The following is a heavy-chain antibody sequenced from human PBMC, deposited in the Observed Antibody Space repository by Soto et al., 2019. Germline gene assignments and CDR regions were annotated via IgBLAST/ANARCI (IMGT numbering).Heavy chain of an antibody. Sequence: SETLSLTCTVSGGSISSYYWSWIRQPPGKGLEWIGYIYYSGSTNYNPSLKSRVTISVDTSKNQFSLKLSSVTAADTAVYYCAKSGRFQSTVTTSDYYMDVWGKGTTVTVSS. CDR2: IYYSGST. CDR3: AKSGRFQSTVTTSDYYMDV. J-gene: IGHJ6*03. D-gene: IGHD4-17*01. V-gene: IGHV4-59*01. CDR1: GGSISSYY.